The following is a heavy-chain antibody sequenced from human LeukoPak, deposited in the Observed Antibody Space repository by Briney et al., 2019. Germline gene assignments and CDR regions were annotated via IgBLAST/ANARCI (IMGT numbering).Heavy chain of an antibody. J-gene: IGHJ4*02. V-gene: IGHV3-23*01. CDR1: GFTFSSYA. CDR2: ISGSGDRT. CDR3: AKDATPYY. D-gene: IGHD2-15*01. Sequence: GGXLRLSCAASGFTFSSYAMTWVSQAPGKGGEGLSNISGSGDRTFYADSVKGRLTISRDNYKKKVYIQMKRQRDEDRAVYYCAKDATPYYWGQGTLVTVSS.